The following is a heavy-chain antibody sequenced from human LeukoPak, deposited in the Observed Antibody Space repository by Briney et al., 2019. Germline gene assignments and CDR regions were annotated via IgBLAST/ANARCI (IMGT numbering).Heavy chain of an antibody. V-gene: IGHV4-59*01. CDR2: FYYTGST. CDR3: ARGGNALDY. J-gene: IGHJ4*02. CDR1: GGSISTYY. D-gene: IGHD4-23*01. Sequence: PSETLSLTCTVSGGSISTYYWSCIRQPPGKGLHWIGSFYYTGSTNYNPSLRSRVTLSLDTSKNQISLRLSSVTAADTAVYYCARGGNALDYWGQGTLVTVSS.